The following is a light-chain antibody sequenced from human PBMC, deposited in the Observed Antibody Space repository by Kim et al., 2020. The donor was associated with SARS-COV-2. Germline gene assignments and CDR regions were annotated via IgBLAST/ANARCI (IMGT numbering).Light chain of an antibody. V-gene: IGLV2-14*01. Sequence: QSALTQPASVSGSPGQSITISCTGTSSDVGLYNYVSWYQQHPGKAPKLMIYDVTERPSGVSNRFSGSKSGNTASLTISGLQAEDEADYYCSSYTSSDTVIFGGGTKLTVL. CDR1: SSDVGLYNY. CDR2: DVT. CDR3: SSYTSSDTVI. J-gene: IGLJ2*01.